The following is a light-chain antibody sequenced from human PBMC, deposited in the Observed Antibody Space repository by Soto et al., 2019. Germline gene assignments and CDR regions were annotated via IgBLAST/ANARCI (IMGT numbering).Light chain of an antibody. J-gene: IGKJ4*01. Sequence: EIVLTQSPATLSLSPGERATLSCRASQNVRSHLAWYQQKPGQAPRLLIYDASNRATGIPARFSGSGSGTDFTLTISSLEPEDFAVYYCHQRNSWPLTFGGGTKVDIK. CDR3: HQRNSWPLT. CDR2: DAS. V-gene: IGKV3-11*01. CDR1: QNVRSH.